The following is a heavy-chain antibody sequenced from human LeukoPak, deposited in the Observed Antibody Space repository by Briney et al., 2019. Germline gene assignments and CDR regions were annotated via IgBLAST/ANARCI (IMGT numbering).Heavy chain of an antibody. CDR3: ARAPGGFGGYPADAFDI. Sequence: SETLSLTCTVSGYSLSSGYYWGWIRPPPGKGLEWIGSIYHSGSTYYNPSLKSRVTISVDTSKNQFSLKLSSVTAADTAVYYCARAPGGFGGYPADAFDIWGQGTMVTVSS. V-gene: IGHV4-38-2*02. CDR2: IYHSGST. CDR1: GYSLSSGYY. J-gene: IGHJ3*02. D-gene: IGHD2-15*01.